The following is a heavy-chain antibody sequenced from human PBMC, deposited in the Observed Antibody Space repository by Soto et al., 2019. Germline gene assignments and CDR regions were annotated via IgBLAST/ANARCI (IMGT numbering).Heavy chain of an antibody. V-gene: IGHV3-33*01. CDR1: GFTFSSYG. CDR2: IWYDGSNK. CDR3: AREGVYGIAARSEDYYYYGMDV. D-gene: IGHD6-6*01. J-gene: IGHJ6*02. Sequence: QVQLVESGGGVVQPGRSLRLSCAASGFTFSSYGMHWVRQAPGKGLEWVAVIWYDGSNKYYADSVKGRFTISRDNSKNPLYLQMNSLRAEDTAVYYCAREGVYGIAARSEDYYYYGMDVWGQGTTVTVSS.